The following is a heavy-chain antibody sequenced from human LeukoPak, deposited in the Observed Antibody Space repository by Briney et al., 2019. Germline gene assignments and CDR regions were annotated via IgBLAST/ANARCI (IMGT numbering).Heavy chain of an antibody. J-gene: IGHJ4*02. CDR1: GGSFSGYY. Sequence: SETLSLTCAVYGGSFSGYYWSWIRQPPGKGLEWIGEINHSGSTNYNPSLKRRVTISVAPSKNQFSLKLSSVTAADTAVYYCARGGGRRGYSYGYRHYFDYSGQGTLVTVSS. CDR3: ARGGGRRGYSYGYRHYFDY. V-gene: IGHV4-34*01. D-gene: IGHD5-18*01. CDR2: INHSGST.